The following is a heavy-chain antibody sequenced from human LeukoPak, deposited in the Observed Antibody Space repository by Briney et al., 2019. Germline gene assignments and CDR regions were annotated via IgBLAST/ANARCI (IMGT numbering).Heavy chain of an antibody. J-gene: IGHJ4*02. CDR3: AKDRFSRYTAVATY. V-gene: IGHV3-21*01. CDR1: GFIFSTYS. CDR2: IGTSSSYI. D-gene: IGHD6-19*01. Sequence: GGSLRLSCAASGFIFSTYSMNWVRQAPGKGLEWVSSIGTSSSYIYYGDSVKGRFTISRDNSKNTLYLQMNSLRAEDTAVYYCAKDRFSRYTAVATYWGQGTLVTVS.